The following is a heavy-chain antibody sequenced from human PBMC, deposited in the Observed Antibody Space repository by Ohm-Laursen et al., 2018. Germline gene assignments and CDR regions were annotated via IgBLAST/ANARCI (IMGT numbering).Heavy chain of an antibody. CDR3: ARKYYDSPFDF. J-gene: IGHJ3*01. Sequence: PSQTLSLTYTVSGGSFSSYYWSWIRQPPGKGLEWIGYISYSGSTNYNPSLKSRVTISVDTSKNQFSLQLSSVTAADTAVYYCARKYYDSPFDFWGQGTMVTVSS. D-gene: IGHD3-22*01. V-gene: IGHV4-59*01. CDR1: GGSFSSYY. CDR2: ISYSGST.